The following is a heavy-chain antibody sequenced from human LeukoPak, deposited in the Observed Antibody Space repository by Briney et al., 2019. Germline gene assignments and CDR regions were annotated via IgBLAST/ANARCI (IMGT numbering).Heavy chain of an antibody. CDR3: AKNGGYSYGSLLDY. D-gene: IGHD5-18*01. V-gene: IGHV3-23*01. Sequence: GGSLRLSCAASGFTFSSYAMSWVRQAPGKGLEWVSAISGSGGSTYYADSVKGRFTISRDNSKNTLYLQMNSLRAEDTAVYYCAKNGGYSYGSLLDYWGQGTWSPSPQ. CDR2: ISGSGGST. CDR1: GFTFSSYA. J-gene: IGHJ4*02.